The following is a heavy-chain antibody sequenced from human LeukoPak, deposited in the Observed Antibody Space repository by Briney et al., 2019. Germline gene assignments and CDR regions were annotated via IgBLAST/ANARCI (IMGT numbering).Heavy chain of an antibody. Sequence: GGSLRLSCAASGLTVTTRYMSWVRQAPGKGLEWVSINYSGGSTYYADSVKGRFTISKDDSKNTLYLQMNNLRVEDTAVYYCARPSSGGLSEDYWGQGTLVTVSS. CDR1: GLTVTTRY. CDR2: NYSGGST. CDR3: ARPSSGGLSEDY. D-gene: IGHD3-10*01. J-gene: IGHJ4*02. V-gene: IGHV3-53*01.